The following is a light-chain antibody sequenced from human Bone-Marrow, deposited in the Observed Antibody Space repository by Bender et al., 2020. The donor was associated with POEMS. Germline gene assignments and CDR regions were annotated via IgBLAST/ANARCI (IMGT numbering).Light chain of an antibody. V-gene: IGLV6-57*02. CDR2: EDK. Sequence: NFMLTQPHSVSESPGKTVTISCTCSSGSIDSNYVQWYQQRPGSAPTTVIYEDKQRHSGVPDRFSGSIDRSSNSASLTISGLDTEDEADYYCQSYDSSTVVFGGGTKLTVL. CDR3: QSYDSSTVV. CDR1: SGSIDSNY. J-gene: IGLJ2*01.